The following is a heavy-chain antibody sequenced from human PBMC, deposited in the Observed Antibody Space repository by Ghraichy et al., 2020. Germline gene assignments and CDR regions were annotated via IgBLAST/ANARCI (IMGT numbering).Heavy chain of an antibody. CDR3: ARDRAAVITGYFDF. V-gene: IGHV3-21*04. Sequence: LSLTCAASGYIFSEYTMHWVRQAPGKGLEWVSSISDTGTDIYYADSVQGRFTVSRDNARDSLYVQMNGLRVEDTAVYYCARDRAAVITGYFDFWGPGTLVSVTS. CDR2: ISDTGTDI. J-gene: IGHJ4*02. CDR1: GYIFSEYT. D-gene: IGHD3-16*01.